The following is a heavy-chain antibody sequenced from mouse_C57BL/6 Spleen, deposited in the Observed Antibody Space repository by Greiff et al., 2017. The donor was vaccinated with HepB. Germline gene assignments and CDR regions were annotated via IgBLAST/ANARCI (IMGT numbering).Heavy chain of an antibody. Sequence: VKLMESGPELVKPGASVKISCKASGYAFSSSWMNWVKQRPGKGLEWIGRIYPGDGDTNYNGKFKGKATLTADKSSSTAYMQLSSLTSEDSAVYFCARLGSSFFDYWGQGTTLTVSS. CDR1: GYAFSSSW. CDR3: ARLGSSFFDY. D-gene: IGHD1-1*01. CDR2: IYPGDGDT. J-gene: IGHJ2*01. V-gene: IGHV1-82*01.